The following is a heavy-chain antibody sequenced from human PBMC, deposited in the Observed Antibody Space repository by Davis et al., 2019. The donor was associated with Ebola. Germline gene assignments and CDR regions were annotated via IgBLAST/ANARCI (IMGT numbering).Heavy chain of an antibody. D-gene: IGHD3-22*01. CDR2: ISYAGST. CDR1: GGSISRGYY. Sequence: MPSETLSLTCTVSGGSISRGYYWSWIRQDPGKGLEWIGSISYAGSTYYNPSLKSRVTISVDTSKSQFSLRLSSVTAADTAVYYCARKSYYYDSSGYHRGAFDIWGQGTMVTVSS. CDR3: ARKSYYYDSSGYHRGAFDI. V-gene: IGHV4-31*03. J-gene: IGHJ3*02.